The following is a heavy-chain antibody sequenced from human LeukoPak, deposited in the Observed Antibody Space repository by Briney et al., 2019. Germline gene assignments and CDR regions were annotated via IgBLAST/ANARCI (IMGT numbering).Heavy chain of an antibody. Sequence: PGGSLRLSCAASGFTFSSYGMHWVRQAPGKGLEWVAIIWYDGSNKYYTDSVKGRFIISRDNSKNTLYLQMNSLRVEDTAVYYCARAVYGVQACFDFWGQGTLVTVSS. CDR3: ARAVYGVQACFDF. D-gene: IGHD4-17*01. CDR2: IWYDGSNK. CDR1: GFTFSSYG. J-gene: IGHJ4*02. V-gene: IGHV3-33*01.